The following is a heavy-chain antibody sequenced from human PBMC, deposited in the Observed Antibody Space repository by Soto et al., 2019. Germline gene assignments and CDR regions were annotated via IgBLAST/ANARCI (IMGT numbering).Heavy chain of an antibody. D-gene: IGHD1-7*01. CDR3: ARDRANYPFDL. CDR1: GEYISTGGHY. V-gene: IGHV4-31*03. J-gene: IGHJ4*02. CDR2: IFFTGST. Sequence: SETLSLTCSVSGEYISTGGHYWSWIRQLPGKGLEWIGNIFFTGSTYYNPSLKSRVFISIDTSKNQFSLNLSSVTAADTAVYYCARDRANYPFDLWGQGTLVTVSS.